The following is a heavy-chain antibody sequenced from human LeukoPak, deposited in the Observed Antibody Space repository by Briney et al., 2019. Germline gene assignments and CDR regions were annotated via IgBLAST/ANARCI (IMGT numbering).Heavy chain of an antibody. J-gene: IGHJ4*02. CDR2: IWYDGSDK. CDR3: ARGRYFASGSPYFDY. D-gene: IGHD3-10*01. V-gene: IGHV3-33*01. CDR1: GFTFSSFV. Sequence: PGGSLRLSCAASGFTFSSFVMHWVRQAPGKGLEWVAVIWYDGSDKYYADSVKGRFTISRDNSKNTLYLQMNSLRAEDTAVYYCARGRYFASGSPYFDYWGQGTLVTVSS.